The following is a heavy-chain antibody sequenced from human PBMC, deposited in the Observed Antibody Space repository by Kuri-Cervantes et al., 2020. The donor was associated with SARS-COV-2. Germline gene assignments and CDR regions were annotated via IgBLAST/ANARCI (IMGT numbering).Heavy chain of an antibody. D-gene: IGHD1-7*01. CDR3: ARTLASITGTYMDV. V-gene: IGHV4-39*07. Sequence: SETLSLTCTVSGGSISSSSYYWGWIRQPPGKGLEWIGSIYYSGSTYYNPSLKSRVTISVDTSKNQFSLKLSSVTAADTAVYYCARTLASITGTYMDVWGKGTTVTDSS. CDR2: IYYSGST. J-gene: IGHJ6*03. CDR1: GGSISSSSYY.